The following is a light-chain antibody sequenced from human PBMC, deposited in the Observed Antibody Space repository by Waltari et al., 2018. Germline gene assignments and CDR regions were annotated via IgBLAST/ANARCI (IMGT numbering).Light chain of an antibody. CDR2: GS. CDR3: STWDYSLSAWV. Sequence: QSALTQEASVSGTVGQKVTLSCTGNRNNIGSYAVGWSQQISHGAPKTVMFGSSLPSGIPDRFPGSKSGTTASLTISGLQPEDEADYYCSTWDYSLSAWVFGGGTKLTVL. J-gene: IGLJ3*02. V-gene: IGLV1-36*01. CDR1: RNNIGSYA.